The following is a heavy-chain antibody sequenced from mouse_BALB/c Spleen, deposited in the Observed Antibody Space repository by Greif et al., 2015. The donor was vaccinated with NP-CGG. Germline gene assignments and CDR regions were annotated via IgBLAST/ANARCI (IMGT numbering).Heavy chain of an antibody. CDR3: ARRGYGAMDY. Sequence: QVTLKVCGPGILQPSQTLSLTCSFSGFSLSTSGMGVSWIRQPSGKGLEWLAHIYWDDDKRYNPSLKSRLTISKDTSSNQVFLKITSVDTADTATYYCARRGYGAMDYWGQGTSVTVSS. J-gene: IGHJ4*01. D-gene: IGHD2-12*01. CDR1: GFSLSTSGMG. CDR2: IYWDDDK. V-gene: IGHV8-12*01.